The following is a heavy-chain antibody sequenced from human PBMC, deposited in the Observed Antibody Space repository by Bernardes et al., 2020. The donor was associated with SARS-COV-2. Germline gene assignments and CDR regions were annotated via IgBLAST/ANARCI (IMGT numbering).Heavy chain of an antibody. CDR1: GFSVTNNY. CDR2: MYSGGSA. Sequence: GGSLRLSCAASGFSVTNNYMTWVRQAPGKGLEWVSLMYSGGSADYADSVKGRFTISRDNSKNTLYLQMNSLRAEDTAVYYCARDRRRYFDSWGQGTLVTGSS. V-gene: IGHV3-66*01. J-gene: IGHJ4*02. CDR3: ARDRRRYFDS.